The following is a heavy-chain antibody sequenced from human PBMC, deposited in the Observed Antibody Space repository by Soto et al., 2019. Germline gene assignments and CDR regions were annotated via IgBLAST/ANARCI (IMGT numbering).Heavy chain of an antibody. CDR1: GGSVSSGSYY. CDR3: ARDRSVAGFRDY. Sequence: QVQLQESGPGLVKPSETLSLTCTVSGGSVSSGSYYWSWIRQLPGKGLEWIGYIYYSGSTNYNPSLKSRVTISVDTSKNQFSLKLSSVTAADTAVYYCARDRSVAGFRDYWGQGTLVTVSS. J-gene: IGHJ4*02. CDR2: IYYSGST. V-gene: IGHV4-61*01. D-gene: IGHD6-19*01.